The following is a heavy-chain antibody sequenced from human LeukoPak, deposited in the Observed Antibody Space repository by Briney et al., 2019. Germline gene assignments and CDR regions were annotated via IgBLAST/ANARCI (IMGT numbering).Heavy chain of an antibody. V-gene: IGHV3-21*01. CDR3: ARANSGGRGSCYSCYYFDY. Sequence: GGSLRLSCAASGFTFSSYSMNWVRQAPGKGLEWVSSISSSSSYIYYADSVKGRFTISRDNAKNSLYLQMNSLRAEDTAVYYCARANSGGRGSCYSCYYFDYWGQGTLVTVSS. J-gene: IGHJ4*02. CDR1: GFTFSSYS. CDR2: ISSSSSYI. D-gene: IGHD2-15*01.